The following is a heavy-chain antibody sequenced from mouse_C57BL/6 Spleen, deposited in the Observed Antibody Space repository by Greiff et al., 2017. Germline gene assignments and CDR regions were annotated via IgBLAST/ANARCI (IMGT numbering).Heavy chain of an antibody. V-gene: IGHV5-4*01. CDR2: ISDGGSYT. CDR1: GFTFSSYA. D-gene: IGHD4-1*01. CDR3: AGDMGLRRPWFAY. J-gene: IGHJ3*01. Sequence: EVQLVESGGGLVKPGGSLKLSCAASGFTFSSYAMSWVRQTPGKRLEWVATISDGGSYTYYPDNVKGRFTISRDNAKNNLYLQMSHLTSEDTAMDYCAGDMGLRRPWFAYWGQGTLVTVSA.